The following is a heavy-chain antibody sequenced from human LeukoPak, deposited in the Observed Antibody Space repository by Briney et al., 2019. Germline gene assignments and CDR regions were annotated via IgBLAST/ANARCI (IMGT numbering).Heavy chain of an antibody. J-gene: IGHJ5*02. D-gene: IGHD2-21*01. Sequence: GGSLRLSCAASGFTFSDSYMSWIRQAPGKGLEWVSSISNSGGSTYYADSVKGRFTISRDDAKKTLYLQMNSLRIEDTALYYCAKIVDPWGQGTLVTVSS. CDR2: ISNSGGST. CDR3: AKIVDP. V-gene: IGHV3-23*01. CDR1: GFTFSDSY.